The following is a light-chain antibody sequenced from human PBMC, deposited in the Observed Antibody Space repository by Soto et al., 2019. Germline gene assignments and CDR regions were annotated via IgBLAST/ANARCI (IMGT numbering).Light chain of an antibody. CDR1: QSVSSSY. J-gene: IGKJ1*01. Sequence: EIVLTQSPGTLSLSPGERATLSCRASQSVSSSYLAWYQQKPGQAPRLLIYGPSGRATGIPDRISGSGSGTDFTLTISRLEPEDFAVYYCQQYGRSPTTFGQGTKVDIK. V-gene: IGKV3-20*01. CDR2: GPS. CDR3: QQYGRSPTT.